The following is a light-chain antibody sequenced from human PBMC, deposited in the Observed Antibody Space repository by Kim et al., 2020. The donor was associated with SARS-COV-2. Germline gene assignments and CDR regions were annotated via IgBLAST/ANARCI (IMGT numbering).Light chain of an antibody. CDR2: EVS. V-gene: IGLV2-8*01. J-gene: IGLJ2*01. CDR1: SCDVGGYKY. Sequence: QSALTQPPSASGSPGQSVTISCTGTSCDVGGYKYVSWYQQHPGKAPKVMIYEVSKRPSGVPDRFSGSKSGNTASLTVSGLQAEDEADYYCSSYAGSKNVVFGGGTQLTVL. CDR3: SSYAGSKNVV.